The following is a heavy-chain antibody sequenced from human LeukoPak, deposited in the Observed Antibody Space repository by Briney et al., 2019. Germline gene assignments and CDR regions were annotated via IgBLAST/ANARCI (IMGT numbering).Heavy chain of an antibody. CDR2: IYYSGST. J-gene: IGHJ3*02. CDR1: GGSISSGGYY. CDR3: ARDQNCGGDCYWAPGAFDI. V-gene: IGHV4-31*03. Sequence: SETLSLTCTVSGGSISSGGYYWSWIRQHPGKGLEWIGYIYYSGSTYYNPSLKSRVTISVDTPKNQFSLKLSSVTAADTAVYYCARDQNCGGDCYWAPGAFDIWGQGTMVTVSS. D-gene: IGHD2-21*02.